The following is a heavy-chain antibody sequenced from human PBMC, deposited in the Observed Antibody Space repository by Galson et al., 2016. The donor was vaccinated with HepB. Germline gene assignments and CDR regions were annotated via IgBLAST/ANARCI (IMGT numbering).Heavy chain of an antibody. V-gene: IGHV4-39*01. D-gene: IGHD2-2*02. J-gene: IGHJ2*01. CDR2: IYFTGAT. CDR3: ARHQAINRYFDL. Sequence: SETLSLTCTVSGGSIGSIGAYWGWIRQPPGKGLEWIGSIYFTGATYYNPSLTSRLTISVDTFKNQVSLRLNSVTAADTTIYYCARHQAINRYFDLWGRGTLVTVSS. CDR1: GGSIGSIGAY.